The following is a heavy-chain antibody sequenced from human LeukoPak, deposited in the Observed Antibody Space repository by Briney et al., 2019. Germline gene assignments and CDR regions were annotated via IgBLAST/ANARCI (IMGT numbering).Heavy chain of an antibody. CDR1: GGSISSYY. CDR3: ARDRIQQNYYYDGMDV. CDR2: IYYSGST. D-gene: IGHD5-18*01. J-gene: IGHJ6*02. Sequence: PSETLSLTCTVSGGSISSYYWSWIRQPPGKGLEWIGYIYYSGSTNYNPSLKSRVTISVDTSKNQFSLKLSSVTAADTAVYYCARDRIQQNYYYDGMDVWGQGTTVTVSS. V-gene: IGHV4-59*01.